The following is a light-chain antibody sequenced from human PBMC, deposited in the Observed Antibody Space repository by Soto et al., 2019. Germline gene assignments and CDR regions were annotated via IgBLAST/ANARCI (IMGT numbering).Light chain of an antibody. CDR2: EVN. Sequence: QSALTQPPSASGSPGQSVTISCTGTSSDIGGYNSVSWYQQHPGKAPRLMIYEVNKRPSGVPDRFSGSKSGYTASLTVSGLQTEDEAFYYCSSSAGSHRYLVFGGGTKVTVL. CDR3: SSSAGSHRYLV. J-gene: IGLJ3*02. CDR1: SSDIGGYNS. V-gene: IGLV2-8*01.